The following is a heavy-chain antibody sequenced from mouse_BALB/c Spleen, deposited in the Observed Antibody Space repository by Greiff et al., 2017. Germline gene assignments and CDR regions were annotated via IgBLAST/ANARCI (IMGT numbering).Heavy chain of an antibody. D-gene: IGHD2-4*01. Sequence: VQLKQSGPELVKPGASVKISCKASGYTFTDYNMHWVKQSHGKSLEWIGYIYPYNGGTGYNQKFKSKATLTVDNSSSTAYMELRSLTSEDSAVYYCARSRITVYFDYWGQGTTLTVSS. CDR1: GYTFTDYN. V-gene: IGHV1S29*02. CDR2: IYPYNGGT. CDR3: ARSRITVYFDY. J-gene: IGHJ2*01.